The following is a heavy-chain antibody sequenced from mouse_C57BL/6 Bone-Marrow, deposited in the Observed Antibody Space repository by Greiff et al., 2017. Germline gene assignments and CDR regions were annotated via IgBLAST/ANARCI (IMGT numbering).Heavy chain of an antibody. J-gene: IGHJ3*01. Sequence: EVQLQQSGPELVKPGASVKISCKASGYTFTDYYMNWVKQSHGKSLEWIGDINPNNGGTSYNQKFKGKATLTVDKSSSTAYMELRSLTSEDSAVYYCARAPAYYSNPFAYWGQGTLVTVSA. V-gene: IGHV1-26*01. CDR3: ARAPAYYSNPFAY. CDR1: GYTFTDYY. CDR2: INPNNGGT. D-gene: IGHD2-5*01.